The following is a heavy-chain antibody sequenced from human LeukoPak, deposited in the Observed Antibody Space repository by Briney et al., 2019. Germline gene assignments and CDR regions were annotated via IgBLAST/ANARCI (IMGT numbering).Heavy chain of an antibody. D-gene: IGHD3-16*02. CDR1: GYTFISYG. Sequence: ASVKVSCKASGYTFISYGISWVRQAPGQGLEWMGWISAYNGNTNYAQKLQGRVTMTTDTSTSTAYMELRSLRSDDTAVYYCARDNRYYDYVWGSYLYFDYWGQGTLVTVSS. J-gene: IGHJ4*02. V-gene: IGHV1-18*01. CDR2: ISAYNGNT. CDR3: ARDNRYYDYVWGSYLYFDY.